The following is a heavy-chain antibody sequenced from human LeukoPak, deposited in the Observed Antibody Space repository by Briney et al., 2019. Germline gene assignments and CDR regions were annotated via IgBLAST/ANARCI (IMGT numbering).Heavy chain of an antibody. CDR3: ARGGGYSGYDNFDY. CDR1: GFTVSSNY. J-gene: IGHJ4*02. CDR2: IYSGGST. D-gene: IGHD5-12*01. Sequence: GGSLRLSCAASGFTVSSNYMSWVRQAPGKGLEWVSVIYSGGSTYYADSVKGRFTISRDNSKKTLYLQMNSLRAEDTAVYYCARGGGYSGYDNFDYWGQGTLVTVSS. V-gene: IGHV3-53*01.